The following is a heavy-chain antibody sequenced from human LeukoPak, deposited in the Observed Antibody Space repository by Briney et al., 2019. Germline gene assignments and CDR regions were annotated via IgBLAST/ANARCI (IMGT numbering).Heavy chain of an antibody. V-gene: IGHV1-69*05. CDR2: IIPIFGTA. J-gene: IGHJ4*02. CDR1: GGTFSSYA. D-gene: IGHD4-17*01. Sequence: GASVKVSCKASGGTFSSYAISWVRQAPGQGLEWMGRIIPIFGTANYAQKFQGRVTITTDESTSTAYMELSSLRSEDTAVYYCARVHGDYGYFDYWGQGTLVTVSS. CDR3: ARVHGDYGYFDY.